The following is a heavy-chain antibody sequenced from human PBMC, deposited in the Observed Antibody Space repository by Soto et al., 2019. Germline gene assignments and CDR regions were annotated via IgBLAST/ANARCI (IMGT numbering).Heavy chain of an antibody. V-gene: IGHV3-33*01. Sequence: GGSLRLSCAASGFTFSSYGMHWVRRAPGKGLEWVAVIWYDGSNKYYADSVKGRFTISRDNSKNTLYLQMNSLRAEDTAVYYCARGSGCTNGVCYEGGMDVWGQGTAVTVSS. CDR1: GFTFSSYG. CDR3: ARGSGCTNGVCYEGGMDV. J-gene: IGHJ6*02. CDR2: IWYDGSNK. D-gene: IGHD2-8*01.